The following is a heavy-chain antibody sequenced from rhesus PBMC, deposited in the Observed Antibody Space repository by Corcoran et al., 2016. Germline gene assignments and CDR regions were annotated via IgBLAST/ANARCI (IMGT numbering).Heavy chain of an antibody. CDR1: GGSISSNY. J-gene: IGHJ6*01. Sequence: QVQLQESGPGLVKPSETLSLTCAVSGGSISSNYWSWIRQAPGKGLEWIGRNCGSGGNTDYNPPLKSRVTIATDTSKNQFSLKLSSVTAADTAVYYCAREDEEQLVLSGHLDSWGQGVVVTVSS. CDR2: NCGSGGNT. CDR3: AREDEEQLVLSGHLDS. D-gene: IGHD6-13*01. V-gene: IGHV4-160*01.